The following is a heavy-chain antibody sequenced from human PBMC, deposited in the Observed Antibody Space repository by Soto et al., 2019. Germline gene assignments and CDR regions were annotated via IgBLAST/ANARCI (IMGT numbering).Heavy chain of an antibody. CDR1: GVTFSSYW. Sequence: PWGSLGLSCAASGVTFSSYWRSWVRQAPGKGLEWMANIKQDGSEKYYVDSVKGRFTISRDNAKNSLYLQMTSLRAEDTAVYYCARDRSSVCTRDVYYYYYSGLDVWGQGTTVTVSS. CDR2: IKQDGSEK. J-gene: IGHJ6*02. D-gene: IGHD6-19*01. CDR3: ARDRSSVCTRDVYYYYYSGLDV. V-gene: IGHV3-7*01.